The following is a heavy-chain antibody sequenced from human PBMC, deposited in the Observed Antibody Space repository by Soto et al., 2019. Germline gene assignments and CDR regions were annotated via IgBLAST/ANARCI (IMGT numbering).Heavy chain of an antibody. J-gene: IGHJ4*02. CDR3: ARGRGSSGWGIDC. CDR2: IYYSGST. Sequence: QVQLQESGPGLVKPSETLSLTCNVSGGSISSYYWSWIRQPPGKGLEWIGYIYYSGSTNYNPSIESRVTISIEASKNQVSLKLSSVTAADTAVYYCARGRGSSGWGIDCWGQGTLVTVSS. D-gene: IGHD6-19*01. V-gene: IGHV4-59*01. CDR1: GGSISSYY.